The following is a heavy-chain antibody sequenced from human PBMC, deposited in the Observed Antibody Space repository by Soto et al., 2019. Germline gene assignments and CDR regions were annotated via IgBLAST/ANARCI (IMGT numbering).Heavy chain of an antibody. Sequence: EVQLVESGGGLVPPGRSLRLSCAVSGFTFDDYAMHWVRQAPGKGLEWVSGLSWNGDYTGYADSVKGRFTISRDNTKNSLYLQMTSLRAEDTALYYCAKGTRSSYYYGMDVWGQGTTVTVSS. D-gene: IGHD6-6*01. CDR3: AKGTRSSYYYGMDV. J-gene: IGHJ6*02. CDR2: LSWNGDYT. CDR1: GFTFDDYA. V-gene: IGHV3-9*01.